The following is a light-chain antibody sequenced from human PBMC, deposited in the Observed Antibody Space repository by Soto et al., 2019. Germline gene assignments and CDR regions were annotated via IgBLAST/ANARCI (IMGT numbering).Light chain of an antibody. J-gene: IGKJ1*01. V-gene: IGKV2-30*02. Sequence: DVVMTQSPLSLPVTLGQPASISCRSSQSLIHSDGNTYWSWFQQRPGQSPRRLIYEVSDRDSGVPDRFTGSGSGTDFTLKISRVEAEDVGVYYCMQGTHWPWTFGQGTEVEIK. CDR2: EVS. CDR1: QSLIHSDGNTY. CDR3: MQGTHWPWT.